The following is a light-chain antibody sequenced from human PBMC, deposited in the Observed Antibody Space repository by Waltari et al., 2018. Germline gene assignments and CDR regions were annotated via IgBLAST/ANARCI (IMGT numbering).Light chain of an antibody. CDR3: QQYNNYYT. CDR1: QSISNW. CDR2: KAS. J-gene: IGKJ2*01. V-gene: IGKV1-5*03. Sequence: DVQMTQSPSTMSAFVGDRVTITCRASQSISNWLAWYQQKPGRAPTRLIDKASNLHSGVPSRFSGSGSGTDFTLTINSLQPDDFATYYCQQYNNYYTFGQGTKLEIK.